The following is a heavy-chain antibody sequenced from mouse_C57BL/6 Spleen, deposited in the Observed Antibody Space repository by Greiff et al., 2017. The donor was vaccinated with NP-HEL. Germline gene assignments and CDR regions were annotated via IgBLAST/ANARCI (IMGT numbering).Heavy chain of an antibody. CDR1: GFTFSSYG. V-gene: IGHV5-6*01. CDR2: ISSGGSYT. D-gene: IGHD1-1*01. J-gene: IGHJ2*01. Sequence: EVQRVESGGDLVKPGGSLKLSCAASGFTFSSYGMSWVRQTPDKRLEWVATISSGGSYTYYPDSVKGRFTISRDNAKNTLYLQMSSLKSEDTAMYYCARNGYYYGSSSSYYFDYWGQGTTLTVSS. CDR3: ARNGYYYGSSSSYYFDY.